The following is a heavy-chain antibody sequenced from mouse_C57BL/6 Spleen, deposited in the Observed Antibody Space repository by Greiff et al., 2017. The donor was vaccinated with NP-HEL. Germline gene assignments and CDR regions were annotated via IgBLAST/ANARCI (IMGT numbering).Heavy chain of an antibody. J-gene: IGHJ3*01. Sequence: VQLQQPGAELVKPGASVKMSCKASGYTFTSYWITWVKQRPGQGLEWIGDIYPGSGSTNYNEKFKSKATLTVDTSSSTAYMQRSSLSSEDSAVYYCARWGDSYGAYWGQGTLVTVSA. CDR2: IYPGSGST. CDR3: ARWGDSYGAY. V-gene: IGHV1-55*01. D-gene: IGHD1-1*01. CDR1: GYTFTSYW.